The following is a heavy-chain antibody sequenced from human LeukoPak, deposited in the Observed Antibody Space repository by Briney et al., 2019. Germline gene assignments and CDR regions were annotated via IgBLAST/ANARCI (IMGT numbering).Heavy chain of an antibody. CDR2: ISGNGGST. J-gene: IGHJ4*02. V-gene: IGHV3-23*01. CDR3: ARAYPSRYCSSTSCYTGFDY. D-gene: IGHD2-2*02. Sequence: GGSLRLSCAASGFTFSSYAMNWVRQAPGKGLEWVSAISGNGGSTYYADSVKGRFTISRDNSKNTLYLQIDSLRAEDTAVYYCARAYPSRYCSSTSCYTGFDYWGQGTLVTVSS. CDR1: GFTFSSYA.